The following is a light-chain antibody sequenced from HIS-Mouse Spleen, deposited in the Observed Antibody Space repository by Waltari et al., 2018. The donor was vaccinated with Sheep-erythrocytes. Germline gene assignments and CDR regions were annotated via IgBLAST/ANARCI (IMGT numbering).Light chain of an antibody. J-gene: IGLJ1*01. Sequence: QSALTQPRSVSGSPGQSVTISCTGTSSDGGGYNHVSWYQQHPGKAPKLMIYDVSKRPSGVPDRFSGSKSGNTASLTISGLQAEDEADYYCCSYAGSYNYVFGTGTKVTVL. CDR1: SSDGGGYNH. V-gene: IGLV2-11*01. CDR2: DVS. CDR3: CSYAGSYNYV.